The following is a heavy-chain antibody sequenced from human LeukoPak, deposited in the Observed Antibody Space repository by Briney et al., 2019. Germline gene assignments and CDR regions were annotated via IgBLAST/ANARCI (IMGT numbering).Heavy chain of an antibody. D-gene: IGHD4-23*01. CDR3: ARRAGGYSHPYDY. CDR1: GFTFSSYA. Sequence: GGSLRLSCAASGFTFSSYAMSWVRQAPGKGLEWVSAISGSGGNTYYADSVKGRFTISRDNSKNTLYLQMNSLRAEDTAMYYCARRAGGYSHPYDYWGQGILVTVSS. V-gene: IGHV3-23*01. J-gene: IGHJ4*02. CDR2: ISGSGGNT.